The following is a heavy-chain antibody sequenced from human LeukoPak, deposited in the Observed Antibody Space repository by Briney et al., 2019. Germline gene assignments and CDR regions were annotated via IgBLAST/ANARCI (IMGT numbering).Heavy chain of an antibody. CDR3: ARERGSGTTARDAFDI. CDR1: GYTFTSYG. J-gene: IGHJ3*02. CDR2: IIPIFGTA. Sequence: ASVKVSCKASGYTFTSYGISWVRQAPGQGLEWMGGIIPIFGTANYAQKFQGRVTITTDESTSTAYMELSSLRSEDTAVYYCARERGSGTTARDAFDIWGQGTMVTVSS. V-gene: IGHV1-69*05. D-gene: IGHD1-1*01.